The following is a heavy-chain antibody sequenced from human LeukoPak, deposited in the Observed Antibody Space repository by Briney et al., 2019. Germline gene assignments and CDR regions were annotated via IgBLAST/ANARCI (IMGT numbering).Heavy chain of an antibody. CDR3: ARGMDSSSSPYYFDY. CDR2: IIPIFGTA. V-gene: IGHV1-69*13. D-gene: IGHD6-6*01. CDR1: GGTFSSYA. Sequence: GASVKVSCKASGGTFSSYAISWVRQAPGQGLEWMGGIIPIFGTANYAQKFQGRVTITADESTSTSYMELSSLRSEDTAVYYCARGMDSSSSPYYFDYWGQGTLVTVSS. J-gene: IGHJ4*02.